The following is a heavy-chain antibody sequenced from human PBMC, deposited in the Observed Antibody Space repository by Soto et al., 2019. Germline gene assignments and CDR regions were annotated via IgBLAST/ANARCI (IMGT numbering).Heavy chain of an antibody. J-gene: IGHJ2*01. CDR1: GFTFSSYA. D-gene: IGHD4-17*01. Sequence: EVQLLESGGGLVQPGGSLRLSCAASGFTFSSYAMSWVRQAPGKGLEWVSAISGSGGSTYYADSVKGRFTMSRDNSKNTLYLQMNSLRSEDTAVYYCAKDPFTVCSYWYFDLWGRGTLVTVSS. CDR3: AKDPFTVCSYWYFDL. CDR2: ISGSGGST. V-gene: IGHV3-23*01.